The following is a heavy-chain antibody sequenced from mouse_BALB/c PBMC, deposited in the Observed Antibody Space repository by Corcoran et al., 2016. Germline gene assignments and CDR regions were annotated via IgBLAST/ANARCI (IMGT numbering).Heavy chain of an antibody. CDR1: GYTFTNYG. CDR2: INTYTGEP. Sequence: QIQLVQSGPELKKPGETVKISCKASGYTFTNYGMNWVKQAPGKGLKWMGWINTYTGEPTYADDFKGRFAFSLETSASTAYWQINNLKNEEMATYFGARTYGNYGMDDWGQGTSVNVSS. CDR3: ARTYGNYGMDD. D-gene: IGHD2-10*02. V-gene: IGHV9-1*02. J-gene: IGHJ4*01.